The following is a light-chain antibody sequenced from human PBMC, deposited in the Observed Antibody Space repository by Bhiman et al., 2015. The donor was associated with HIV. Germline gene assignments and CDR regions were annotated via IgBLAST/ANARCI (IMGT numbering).Light chain of an antibody. CDR2: QDN. CDR1: SLGDKY. V-gene: IGLV3-25*03. CDR3: QSADDSDSSVI. J-gene: IGLJ2*01. Sequence: SYELTQPPSLSVSPGQTVTITCSGESLGDKYACWYQQKPGQSPVLVIFQDNLRPSGIPARFSGSSSGTRVTLTISGVQAEDEADYYCQSADDSDSSVIFGGGTKLTVL.